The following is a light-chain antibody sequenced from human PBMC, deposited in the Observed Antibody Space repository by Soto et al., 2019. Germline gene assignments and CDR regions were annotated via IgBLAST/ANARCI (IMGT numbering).Light chain of an antibody. CDR3: PRYDGY. V-gene: IGKV1-5*01. Sequence: DTQMTQSPSTLSASVGDTVTITCRARQNINNWLAWYQQKPEKVPKLLIYGASTLEDGVPSRFSGSRSGTEFTLNINSLQPDDFATYYCPRYDGYLGQGTKLEIK. CDR2: GAS. J-gene: IGKJ2*01. CDR1: QNINNW.